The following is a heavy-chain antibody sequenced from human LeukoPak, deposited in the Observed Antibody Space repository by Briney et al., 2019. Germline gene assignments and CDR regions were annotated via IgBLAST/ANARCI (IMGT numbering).Heavy chain of an antibody. CDR3: ARAADQWYGSGSWFDY. CDR1: GYTFTSYG. J-gene: IGHJ4*02. CDR2: ISAYNGNT. V-gene: IGHV1-18*01. D-gene: IGHD3-10*01. Sequence: ASVKVSCKASGYTFTSYGISWVRQAPGQGLEWMGWISAYNGNTNYVQKFQGRVTMTTDTSTSTAYMELRSLRSDDTAVYYCARAADQWYGSGSWFDYWGQGTLVTVSS.